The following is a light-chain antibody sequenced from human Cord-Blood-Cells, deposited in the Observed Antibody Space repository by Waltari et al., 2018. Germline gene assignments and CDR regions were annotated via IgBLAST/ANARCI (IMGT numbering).Light chain of an antibody. CDR2: AAS. CDR1: QSISSY. V-gene: IGKV1-39*01. Sequence: DIQMTQSPSSLSASVGDRVTITCRASQSISSYLNWYQQKPGKAPKLLIYAASSLQSGVPSRFSGSGSGTDFTLTISSLQPEDFATYYCQQSYSTPRTVGQGPKVEIK. J-gene: IGKJ1*01. CDR3: QQSYSTPRT.